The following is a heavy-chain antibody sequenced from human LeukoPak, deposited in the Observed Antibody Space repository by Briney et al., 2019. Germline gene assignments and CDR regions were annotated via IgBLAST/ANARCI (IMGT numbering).Heavy chain of an antibody. Sequence: SETLSLTCTVSGGSIRGYYWSWIRQPPGKGLEWIGEINHSGSTNYNPSLKSRVTISVDTSKNQFSLKLSSVTAADTAVYYCARGRYSGSYSDWGQGTLVTVSS. CDR2: INHSGST. J-gene: IGHJ4*02. CDR3: ARGRYSGSYSD. V-gene: IGHV4-34*01. CDR1: GGSIRGYY. D-gene: IGHD1-26*01.